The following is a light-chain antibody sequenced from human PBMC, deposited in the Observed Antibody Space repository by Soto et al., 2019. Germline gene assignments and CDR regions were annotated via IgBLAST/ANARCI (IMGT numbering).Light chain of an antibody. CDR3: SSCTSSSTWV. V-gene: IGLV2-18*02. CDR2: EVS. Sequence: QSALTQPPSVSGSPGQSVTISCTGTSSDVGIYNRVSWYQQPPGTAPKLMIYEVSNRPSGVPDRFSGSKSGNTASLTISGLQAEDEADYYCSSCTSSSTWVFGGGTKVTVL. CDR1: SSDVGIYNR. J-gene: IGLJ3*02.